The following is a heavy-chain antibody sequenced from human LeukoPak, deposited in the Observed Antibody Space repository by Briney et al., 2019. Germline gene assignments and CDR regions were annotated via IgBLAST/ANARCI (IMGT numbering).Heavy chain of an antibody. Sequence: ASVKVSCKASGYSFTGFFIHWVRHAPGQGLEWMGWISPNRGDTNYAQKFKGRVTMTTDTSLNTIYMELRSLRLDDTAVYFCARGSFLGTSSWFDPWGQGTLVTVSS. CDR3: ARGSFLGTSSWFDP. CDR2: ISPNRGDT. CDR1: GYSFTGFF. J-gene: IGHJ5*02. V-gene: IGHV1-2*02. D-gene: IGHD2-8*01.